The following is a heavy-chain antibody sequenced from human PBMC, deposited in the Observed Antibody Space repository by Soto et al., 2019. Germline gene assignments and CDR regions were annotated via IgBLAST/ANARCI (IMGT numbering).Heavy chain of an antibody. CDR2: IRSDSNHI. V-gene: IGHV3-21*05. Sequence: ALRLSCAASGFIFSSYSMNWVRQAPGKGLEWLSYIRSDSNHIGYADSVRGRFSVSRDHSGNTVHLQLTSLRPEDSAMYYCARDRHFYDGDGDLAFDIWGQGTMVTVSS. J-gene: IGHJ3*02. CDR1: GFIFSSYS. CDR3: ARDRHFYDGDGDLAFDI. D-gene: IGHD2-21*02.